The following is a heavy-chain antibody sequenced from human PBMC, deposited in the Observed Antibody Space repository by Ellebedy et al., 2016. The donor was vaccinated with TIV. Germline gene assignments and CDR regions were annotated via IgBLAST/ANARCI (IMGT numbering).Heavy chain of an antibody. D-gene: IGHD3-3*01. J-gene: IGHJ6*02. Sequence: ASVKVSXXASGYTFTSYDINWVRQATGQGLEWMGWMNPNSGNTGYAQKFQGRVTMTRNTSISTAYMELSSLRSEDTAVYYCARVKATIYGYGVYYGMDVWGQGTTVTVSS. CDR1: GYTFTSYD. CDR2: MNPNSGNT. V-gene: IGHV1-8*01. CDR3: ARVKATIYGYGVYYGMDV.